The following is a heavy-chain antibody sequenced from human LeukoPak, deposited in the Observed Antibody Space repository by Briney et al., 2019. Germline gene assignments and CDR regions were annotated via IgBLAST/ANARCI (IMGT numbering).Heavy chain of an antibody. J-gene: IGHJ4*02. V-gene: IGHV4-59*12. CDR2: IYYSGST. CDR1: GGSISNKY. CDR3: ARGVYDSSSYYYRY. Sequence: SETLSLTCTVSGGSISNKYWSWIRQPPGKGLEWNGYIYYSGSTNYNPSLKSRVTILVDTSKNQFSLKLSSVTAADTAVYHCARGVYDSSSYYYRYWGQGTLVTVSS. D-gene: IGHD3-22*01.